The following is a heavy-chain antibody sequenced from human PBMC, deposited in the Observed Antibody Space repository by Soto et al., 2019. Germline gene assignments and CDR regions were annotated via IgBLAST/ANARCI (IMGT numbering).Heavy chain of an antibody. J-gene: IGHJ3*02. CDR3: AKKGLGSLATYCSTGDCHYAFDI. CDR1: GFTIGNYA. D-gene: IGHD2-15*01. Sequence: EVQLLESGGGLVQPGGSLRLSCAASGFTIGNYAMIWVRQAPGKGLEWVSTISGGGDGTYYADSVRGRFTISRENSRNTVYLQMNSLRAEDTAVYYCAKKGLGSLATYCSTGDCHYAFDIWGQGTMVTVSS. V-gene: IGHV3-23*01. CDR2: ISGGGDGT.